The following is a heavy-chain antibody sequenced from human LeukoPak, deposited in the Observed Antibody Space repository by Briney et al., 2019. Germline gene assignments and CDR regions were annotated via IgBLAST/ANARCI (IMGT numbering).Heavy chain of an antibody. CDR2: ISGITSTI. CDR1: GFTFSSYT. Sequence: GGSLRLSCAASGFTFSSYTMCWVRQAPGQGLEWVSYISGITSTIYYADSVKGRFSISRDNAKNSLYLQMNSLRAEDTAVYYCARSDAFDIWGQGTMVTVSS. V-gene: IGHV3-48*04. CDR3: ARSDAFDI. J-gene: IGHJ3*02.